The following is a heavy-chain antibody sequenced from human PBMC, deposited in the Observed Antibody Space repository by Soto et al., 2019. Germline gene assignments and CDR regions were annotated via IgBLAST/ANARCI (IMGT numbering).Heavy chain of an antibody. CDR1: GYTFANYG. CDR2: ISAYNENT. Sequence: ASVKVSCKTSGYTFANYGSNWVRQAPGQGLEWMGWISAYNENTKFAQKLQDRVTLGLDTPANTAYMELSSLRSEDTAVYYCARGYDVLPGYMIDYWGQGTLVTVSS. CDR3: ARGYDVLPGYMIDY. V-gene: IGHV1-18*01. D-gene: IGHD3-9*01. J-gene: IGHJ4*02.